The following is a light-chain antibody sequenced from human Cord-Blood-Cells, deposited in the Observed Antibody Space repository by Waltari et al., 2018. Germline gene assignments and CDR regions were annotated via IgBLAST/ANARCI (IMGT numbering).Light chain of an antibody. CDR1: SSDVGGYNY. V-gene: IGLV2-14*01. J-gene: IGLJ2*01. Sequence: QSALTQPASVSGSPGQSITISCTGTSSDVGGYNYVSWYQQHTCKAPKLMIYHVSKRPSGVSHRFSGSKSGNTASLTISGLQAEDETEYYGSSYTSSSTVVFGGGTKLTVL. CDR2: HVS. CDR3: SSYTSSSTVV.